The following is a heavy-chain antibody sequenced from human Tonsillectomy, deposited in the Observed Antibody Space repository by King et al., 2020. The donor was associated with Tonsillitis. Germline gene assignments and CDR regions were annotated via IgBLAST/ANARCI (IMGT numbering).Heavy chain of an antibody. CDR1: GYSFTSYW. Sequence: VQLVESGAEVKKPGESLRISCKGSGYSFTSYWISWVRQMHGKGLEWMGRIDPSDSHTNYSPSFQGHVTISADQSISTAYMQWSSLKASDTAMYYCARTYNTAVAGDFDYWGQGTLVTVSS. J-gene: IGHJ4*02. D-gene: IGHD6-19*01. CDR3: ARTYNTAVAGDFDY. CDR2: IDPSDSHT. V-gene: IGHV5-10-1*03.